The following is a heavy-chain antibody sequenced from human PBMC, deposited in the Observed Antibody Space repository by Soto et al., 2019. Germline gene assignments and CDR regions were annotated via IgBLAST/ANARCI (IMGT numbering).Heavy chain of an antibody. CDR2: IWYDGSNK. J-gene: IGHJ6*03. CDR1: GFTFSSYG. D-gene: IGHD3-3*01. CDR3: ARDQVDYQEWPPPIHYYMDV. Sequence: GSLRLSCAASGFTFSSYGMHWVRQAPGKGLEWVAVIWYDGSNKYYADSVKGRFTISRDNSKNTLYLQMNSLRVEDTAVYYCARDQVDYQEWPPPIHYYMDVWGKGTTVTVSS. V-gene: IGHV3-33*01.